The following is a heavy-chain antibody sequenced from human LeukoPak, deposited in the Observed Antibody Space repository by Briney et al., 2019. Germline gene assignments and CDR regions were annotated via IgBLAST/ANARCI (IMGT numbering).Heavy chain of an antibody. V-gene: IGHV3-48*03. CDR3: ARVRSGYGHETSFDY. D-gene: IGHD5-18*01. Sequence: GGSLRLSCAASGFTFSNYEMNWVRQAPGKGLEWVSYISGSGSTIYYADSVKGRFTISRDNSKNSLYLQLNSLRAEDTAVYYCARVRSGYGHETSFDYWGQGTMVTVSS. CDR1: GFTFSNYE. J-gene: IGHJ4*01. CDR2: ISGSGSTI.